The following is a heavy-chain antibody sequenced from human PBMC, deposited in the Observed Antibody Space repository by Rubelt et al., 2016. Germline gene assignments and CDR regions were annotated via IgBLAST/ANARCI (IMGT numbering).Heavy chain of an antibody. Sequence: EVQLVQSGPEVKKPGESLKISCKGSGYSFTSYWIGWVRQMPGKGLEWMGIIYPGDSDTRYSPSYQGHVTISADKSISTAYLQWSSLKASDTARYYCARHGELLWFGESSDDYWGQGTLVTVSS. CDR2: IYPGDSDT. D-gene: IGHD3-10*01. CDR3: ARHGELLWFGESSDDY. J-gene: IGHJ4*02. V-gene: IGHV5-51*01. CDR1: GYSFTSYW.